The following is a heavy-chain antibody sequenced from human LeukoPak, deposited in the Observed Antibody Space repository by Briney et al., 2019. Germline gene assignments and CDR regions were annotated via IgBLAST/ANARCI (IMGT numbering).Heavy chain of an antibody. J-gene: IGHJ4*02. D-gene: IGHD1-26*01. CDR2: IRYDGSNK. Sequence: PGGSLRLSCAASGFTFSSYGMHWVRQAPDKGLEWVAFIRYDGSNKYYADSVKGRFTISRDNSKNTLYLQMNSLRAEDTAVYYCAEENSGSYYFDYWGQGTLVTVSS. V-gene: IGHV3-30*02. CDR3: AEENSGSYYFDY. CDR1: GFTFSSYG.